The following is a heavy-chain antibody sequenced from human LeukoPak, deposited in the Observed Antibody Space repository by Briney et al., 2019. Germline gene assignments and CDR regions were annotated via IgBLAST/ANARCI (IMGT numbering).Heavy chain of an antibody. Sequence: GGSLRLSCVASGFTFSSYWMHWVRQDPGKGLVWVSRINPDGSVTGYADSVKGRFTVSRDNAKNTLYLQMNSLRAEDTATYYCTRNFDYGDYLWGQGTLVTVSS. CDR2: INPDGSVT. J-gene: IGHJ5*02. D-gene: IGHD4-17*01. V-gene: IGHV3-74*01. CDR3: TRNFDYGDYL. CDR1: GFTFSSYW.